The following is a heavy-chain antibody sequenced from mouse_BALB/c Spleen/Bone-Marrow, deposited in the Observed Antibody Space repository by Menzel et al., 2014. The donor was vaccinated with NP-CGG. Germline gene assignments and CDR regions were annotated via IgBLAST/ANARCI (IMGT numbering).Heavy chain of an antibody. D-gene: IGHD2-10*02. J-gene: IGHJ3*01. CDR1: GFTFXDFY. CDR3: ARDVGYGNYFVY. Sequence: EVKLVESGGGLVQPGDSLRLSCAPSGFTFXDFYMDWVRQPPGKRLEWIAASRNKAKHYTTEYSASVKGRFIVSRDTSQSILYLQMNALRAEDTAIYYCARDVGYGNYFVYWGQGTLVTVSA. CDR2: SRNKAKHYTT. V-gene: IGHV7-1*02.